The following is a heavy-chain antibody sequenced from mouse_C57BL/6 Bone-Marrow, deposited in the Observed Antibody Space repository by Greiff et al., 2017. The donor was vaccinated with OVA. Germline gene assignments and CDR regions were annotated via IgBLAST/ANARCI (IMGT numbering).Heavy chain of an antibody. Sequence: QVQLQQPGAELVRPGSSVKLSCKASGYTFTSYWMDWVKQRPGQGLEWIGNIYPSDSETHYNQKFKDKATLTVDKSSSTAYMQLSSLTSEDSAVYYWARGVTTGPDYGGQGTTLTVSS. CDR1: GYTFTSYW. D-gene: IGHD1-1*01. CDR2: IYPSDSET. CDR3: ARGVTTGPDY. V-gene: IGHV1-61*01. J-gene: IGHJ2*01.